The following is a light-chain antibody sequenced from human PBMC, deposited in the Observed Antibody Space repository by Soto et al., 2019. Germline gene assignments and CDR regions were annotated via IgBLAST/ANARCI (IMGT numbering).Light chain of an antibody. CDR3: QQTYSSPRT. CDR1: QSIRRS. V-gene: IGKV1-39*01. CDR2: AAS. Sequence: DIQMTQSPSSLSASVADRVTITCRASQSIRRSLNWYQQKPGKAPNLLIYAASSLQTGVPSRFTGSGSGTDFTLTISNLQPEDFAVYYCQQTYSSPRTVGQGTKVDSK. J-gene: IGKJ1*01.